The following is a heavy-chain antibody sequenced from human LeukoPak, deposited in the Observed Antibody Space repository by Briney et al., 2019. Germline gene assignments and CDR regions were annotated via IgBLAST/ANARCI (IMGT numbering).Heavy chain of an antibody. J-gene: IGHJ4*02. V-gene: IGHV3-7*01. CDR3: TRENWYIDY. CDR2: IKQDGSEE. Sequence: GGSLRLSCAASGFTFSRYWMTWVRQAPGKGLEWVANIKQDGSEEYYVDSVKGRFTISRDNAKNSLYLQMNSLRAEDAAVYYCTRENWYIDYWGQGNLVTVSS. CDR1: GFTFSRYW.